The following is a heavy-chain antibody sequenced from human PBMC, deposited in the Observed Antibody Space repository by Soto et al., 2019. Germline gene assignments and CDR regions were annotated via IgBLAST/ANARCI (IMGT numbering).Heavy chain of an antibody. Sequence: VQLVESGGGVVQPGRSLRLSCAASGFTFSSYAMHWVRQAPGKGLEWVSGISWNSGSIGYADSVKGRFTISRDNAKNSLYLQMNSLRAEDTALYYCAKTGYSSSWYDYYYYGMDVWGQGTTVTVSS. CDR1: GFTFSSYA. V-gene: IGHV3-9*01. CDR2: ISWNSGSI. J-gene: IGHJ6*02. D-gene: IGHD6-13*01. CDR3: AKTGYSSSWYDYYYYGMDV.